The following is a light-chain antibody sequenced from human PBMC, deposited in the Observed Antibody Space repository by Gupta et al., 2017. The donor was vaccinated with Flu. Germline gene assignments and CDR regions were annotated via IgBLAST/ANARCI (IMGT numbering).Light chain of an antibody. CDR3: QQRRCAPPELT. CDR1: HSVSSY. CDR2: DVS. V-gene: IGKV3-11*01. Sequence: IIFTPSPATLSLSPGERAPRSCRAMHSVSSYFDWYQTKPCHAPRLLISDVSVRANGTQARCRGSGDGTDCTMTIISLEPEDIAMYSSQQRRCAPPELTFGGGTKVEI. J-gene: IGKJ4*01.